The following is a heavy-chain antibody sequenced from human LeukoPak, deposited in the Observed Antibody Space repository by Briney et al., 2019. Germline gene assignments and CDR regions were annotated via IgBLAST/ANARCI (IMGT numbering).Heavy chain of an antibody. D-gene: IGHD1-26*01. V-gene: IGHV6-1*01. CDR2: TYYRSKWYN. Sequence: SQTLSLTCVISGDSVSSNSVAWNWIRRSPSRGLEGLGNTYYRSKWYNDYAASVISRITINPDTSKNQFSLQLNSVTPEDTAVYYCARGGSYSFDNWGQGTLVTVSS. CDR3: ARGGSYSFDN. J-gene: IGHJ4*02. CDR1: GDSVSSNSVA.